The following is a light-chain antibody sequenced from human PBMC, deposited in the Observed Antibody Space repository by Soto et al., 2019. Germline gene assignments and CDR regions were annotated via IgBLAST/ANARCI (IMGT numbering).Light chain of an antibody. CDR2: EVS. J-gene: IGLJ3*02. CDR3: NSHTSTSTLGV. CDR1: SSDIGGYNF. Sequence: QSALTQPASVSGSPGQSITISCTGTSSDIGGYNFVSWYQQHPGKAPKLIIYEVSHRPSGVSNRFSGSKSGNTASLTISGLQAEDEADYYCNSHTSTSTLGVFGGGTKVTVL. V-gene: IGLV2-14*01.